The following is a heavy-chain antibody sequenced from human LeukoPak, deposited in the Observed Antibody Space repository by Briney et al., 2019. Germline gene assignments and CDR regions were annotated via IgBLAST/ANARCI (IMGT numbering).Heavy chain of an antibody. J-gene: IGHJ3*02. CDR1: GFTFSSYS. CDR2: ISSSSSTI. V-gene: IGHV3-48*01. D-gene: IGHD3-3*01. Sequence: GGSLRLSCAASGFTFSSYSMNWVRQAPGKGLEWVSYISSSSSTIYYADSVKGRFTISRDNAKNSLYLQMNSLRAEDMAVYYCASLPNDFWSGYYTGAFDIWGQGTMVTVSS. CDR3: ASLPNDFWSGYYTGAFDI.